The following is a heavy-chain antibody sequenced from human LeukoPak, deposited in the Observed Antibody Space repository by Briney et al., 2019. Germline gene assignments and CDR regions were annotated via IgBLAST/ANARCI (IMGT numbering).Heavy chain of an antibody. V-gene: IGHV3-21*01. D-gene: IGHD3-10*01. CDR2: ITSSGTYI. J-gene: IGHJ4*02. Sequence: GGSLRLSCAASGFTFNNYNMNWVRQAPGKALEWVSSITSSGTYIFYADSVKGRFTISRDNAKNSLYLQMNSLRAEDTAVYYCARGEYGSGSYHIDYWGQGTLVTVSS. CDR1: GFTFNNYN. CDR3: ARGEYGSGSYHIDY.